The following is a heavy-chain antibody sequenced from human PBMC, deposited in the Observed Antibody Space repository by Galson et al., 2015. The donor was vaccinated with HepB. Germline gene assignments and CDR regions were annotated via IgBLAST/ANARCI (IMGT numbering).Heavy chain of an antibody. CDR2: INAGNGNT. CDR1: GYTFTSYA. Sequence: SVKVSCKASGYTFTSYAMHWVRQAPGQRLEWMGWINAGNGNTKYSQKFQGRVTITRDTSASTAYMELSSLRSEDTAVYYCARDQLLNDAFDIWGQGTMVTVSS. CDR3: ARDQLLNDAFDI. V-gene: IGHV1-3*01. D-gene: IGHD1-1*01. J-gene: IGHJ3*02.